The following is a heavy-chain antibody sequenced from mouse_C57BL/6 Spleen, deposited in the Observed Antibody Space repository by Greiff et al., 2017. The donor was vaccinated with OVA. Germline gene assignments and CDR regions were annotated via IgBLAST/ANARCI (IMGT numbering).Heavy chain of an antibody. CDR2: IYPRSGNT. CDR3: ARWGELLRDFEV. CDR1: GYTFTSYG. D-gene: IGHD2-12*01. V-gene: IGHV1-81*01. J-gene: IGHJ1*03. Sequence: QVQLQQSGAELVRPGASVKLSCKASGYTFTSYGITWVKQRTGQGLEWIGEIYPRSGNTNYNEKFKGKATLTADKSSSTAYMELRSLTSEDSAVDFWARWGELLRDFEVWGTGTTVTVAS.